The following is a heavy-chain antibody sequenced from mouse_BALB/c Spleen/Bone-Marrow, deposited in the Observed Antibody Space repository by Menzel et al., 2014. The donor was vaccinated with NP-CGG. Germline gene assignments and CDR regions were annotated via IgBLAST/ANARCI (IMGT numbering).Heavy chain of an antibody. CDR1: GYTFTEYT. J-gene: IGHJ2*01. V-gene: IGHV1-18*01. Sequence: EVQVVESGPDLVKPGASVKISCKPSGYTFTEYTMHWVKQSHVKSLEWIGGINPNNGGTSYSQKFKGKATWTVDKSSSTAYMELRSLTSEDSAVYYCARGWLLRHYFDYWGQGTTLTVSS. CDR2: INPNNGGT. CDR3: ARGWLLRHYFDY. D-gene: IGHD2-3*01.